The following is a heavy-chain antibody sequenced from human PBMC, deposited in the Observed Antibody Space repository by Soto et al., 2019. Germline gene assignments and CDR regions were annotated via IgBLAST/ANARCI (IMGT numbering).Heavy chain of an antibody. CDR3: VRRVSGNYDY. J-gene: IGHJ4*02. D-gene: IGHD1-7*01. CDR2: ISSNGGNT. CDR1: GFTFSSYD. Sequence: EVQLAASGGGMVQPGGSLRLSCVASGFTFSSYDMHWVRQAPGKGLEYVSSISSNGGNTYYGNSVKGRFTISRDNSKNTLYLQMGSLRAEDMAVYYCVRRVSGNYDYWGQGTLVTVSS. V-gene: IGHV3-64*01.